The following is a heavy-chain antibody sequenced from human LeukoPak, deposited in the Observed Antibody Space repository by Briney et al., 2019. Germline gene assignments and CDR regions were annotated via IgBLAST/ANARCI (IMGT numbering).Heavy chain of an antibody. D-gene: IGHD5-18*01. Sequence: SVKVSCKASGGTFSSYAISWVRQAPGQGLEWMGGIIPIFGTANYAQKFQGRITITADKSTSTAYMELSSLRSEDTAVYYCARSRGYSYGDFDYWGQGTLVTVSS. CDR2: IIPIFGTA. J-gene: IGHJ4*02. CDR1: GGTFSSYA. V-gene: IGHV1-69*06. CDR3: ARSRGYSYGDFDY.